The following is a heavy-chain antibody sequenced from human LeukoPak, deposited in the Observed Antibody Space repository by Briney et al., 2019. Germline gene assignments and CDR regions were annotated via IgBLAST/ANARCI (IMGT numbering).Heavy chain of an antibody. CDR2: INQDGSET. J-gene: IGHJ4*02. CDR1: GFTFSSYA. Sequence: PGGSLRLSCAASGFTFSSYAMSWVRQAPGKGLECVAYINQDGSETKYVDSVKGRFTISRDNAKKSLYLYMNNLRAEDSAVYFCARDPGEWQVPIDYWGQGTLVSVSS. CDR3: ARDPGEWQVPIDY. D-gene: IGHD3-10*01. V-gene: IGHV3-7*01.